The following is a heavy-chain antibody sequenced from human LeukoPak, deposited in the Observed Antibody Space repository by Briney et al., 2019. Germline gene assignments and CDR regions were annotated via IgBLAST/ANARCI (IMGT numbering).Heavy chain of an antibody. V-gene: IGHV4-39*01. CDR2: IYYSGST. CDR1: GGSISSSSYY. CDR3: ARLSHYYDSSGYDY. D-gene: IGHD3-22*01. J-gene: IGHJ4*02. Sequence: SETLSLTCTVSGGSISSSSYYWGWIRQPPGKGLEWIGSIYYSGSTYYNPSLESRVTISVDTSKNQFSLKLSSVTAADTAVYYCARLSHYYDSSGYDYWGQGTLVTVSS.